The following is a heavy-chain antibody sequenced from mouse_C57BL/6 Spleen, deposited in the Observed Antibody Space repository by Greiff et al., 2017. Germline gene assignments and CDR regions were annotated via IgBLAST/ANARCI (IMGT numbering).Heavy chain of an antibody. V-gene: IGHV1-80*01. J-gene: IGHJ2*01. CDR3: ASGTYDYEDY. D-gene: IGHD2-4*01. CDR1: GYAFSSYW. CDR2: IYPGDGDT. Sequence: QVQLKESGAELVKPGASVKISCKASGYAFSSYWMNWVKQRPGKGLEWIGQIYPGDGDTNYNGKFKGKATLTADKSSSTAYMQLSSLTSEDSAVYFCASGTYDYEDYWGQGTTLTVSS.